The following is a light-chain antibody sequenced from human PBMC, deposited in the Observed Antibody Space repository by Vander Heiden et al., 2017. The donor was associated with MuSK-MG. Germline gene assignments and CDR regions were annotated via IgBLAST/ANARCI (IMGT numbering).Light chain of an antibody. Sequence: DIQMTQSPSSLSASVGDRVTITCRASQSISSYLNWHQQKPGKAPKLLIYAASSLQSGVPSRFSGSGSGTDFILTISRLQPEDFATYYCQQSDSQYYTFGHGTKVDIK. J-gene: IGKJ3*01. CDR1: QSISSY. CDR2: AAS. V-gene: IGKV1-39*01. CDR3: QQSDSQYYT.